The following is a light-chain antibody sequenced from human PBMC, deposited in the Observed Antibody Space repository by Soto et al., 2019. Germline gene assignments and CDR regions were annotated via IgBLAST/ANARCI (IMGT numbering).Light chain of an antibody. Sequence: DLQMTQSPSYLSAYVGDRVTSTCRASQGITNDLGWYQQKQGKAPKXXIYDASTLHSGVPSRFSGSGYGTEFNLTISSLQTEDFATYYCLQHNTYPWTFGQGTKVDIK. CDR2: DAS. CDR1: QGITND. V-gene: IGKV1-17*01. J-gene: IGKJ1*01. CDR3: LQHNTYPWT.